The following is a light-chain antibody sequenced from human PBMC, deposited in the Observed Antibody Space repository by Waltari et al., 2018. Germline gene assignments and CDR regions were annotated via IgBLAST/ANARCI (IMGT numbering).Light chain of an antibody. CDR3: QQYHSYPRT. V-gene: IGKV1-5*03. Sequence: DIHMTQAPSTLSASVGNRDTIRCQASQSIGGWLAWYQQKPGKAPALLIYEASSLQSGVPSRFSGSGSGTEFILTIGSLQPDDFATYYCQQYHSYPRTFGQGTKVEI. CDR2: EAS. J-gene: IGKJ1*01. CDR1: QSIGGW.